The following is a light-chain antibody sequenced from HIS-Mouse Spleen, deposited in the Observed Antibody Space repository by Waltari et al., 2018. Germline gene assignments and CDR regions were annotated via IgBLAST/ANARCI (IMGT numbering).Light chain of an antibody. CDR2: DVS. J-gene: IGLJ1*01. Sequence: QSALTQPRPVSGSPGQSVTISCTGTSSDVGVYNYVSWYQQHPGKAPKLMIYDVSKRPSGVPDRFSGSKSGNTASLTISGLQAEDEADYYCCSYAGSYRVFGTGTKVTVL. V-gene: IGLV2-11*01. CDR3: CSYAGSYRV. CDR1: SSDVGVYNY.